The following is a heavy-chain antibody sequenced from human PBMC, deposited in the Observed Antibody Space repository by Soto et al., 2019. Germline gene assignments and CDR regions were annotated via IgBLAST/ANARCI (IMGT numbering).Heavy chain of an antibody. J-gene: IGHJ6*02. D-gene: IGHD6-6*01. Sequence: GESLKISCKGSGYNFTSYWIGWVRQMPGKGLEWMGIIYPGDSDTRYSPSFQGQVTISADKSISTAYLQWSSLKASDTAMYYCARPGSSSSSYYYYGMDVWGQGTTVTVSS. CDR1: GYNFTSYW. CDR2: IYPGDSDT. CDR3: ARPGSSSSSYYYYGMDV. V-gene: IGHV5-51*01.